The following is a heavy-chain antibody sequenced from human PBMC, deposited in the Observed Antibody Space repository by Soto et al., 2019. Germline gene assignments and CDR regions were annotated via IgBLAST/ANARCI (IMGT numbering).Heavy chain of an antibody. CDR1: RFTFSTYS. D-gene: IGHD6-6*01. Sequence: QVQLVESGGGVVQPGRSLRLSCAASRFTFSTYSMHWVRQAPGKGLAWVAVISSDGTIKYYADSVKGRFTISRDNAKNSLYLQMNSLRDEDTAVYYCARGGAARPDYWGQGTLVTVSS. J-gene: IGHJ4*02. CDR2: ISSDGTIK. V-gene: IGHV3-30-3*01. CDR3: ARGGAARPDY.